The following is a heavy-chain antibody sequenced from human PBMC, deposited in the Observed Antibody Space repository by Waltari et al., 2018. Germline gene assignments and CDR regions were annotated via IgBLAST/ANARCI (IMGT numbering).Heavy chain of an antibody. CDR1: GYTFMAYL. V-gene: IGHV1-69-2*01. J-gene: IGHJ4*02. CDR2: IDPEDGET. CDR3: ARDRDYSSGAPPAF. D-gene: IGHD2-15*01. Sequence: EVELVQSGAEVKKPGATVKISCKASGYTFMAYLMHWVQQAPGKGLEWMGRIDPEDGETVYSEKVQGRLTMTTEASTATVYMDLRSLKSDDTAVYFCARDRDYSSGAPPAFWGQGTLVTVSS.